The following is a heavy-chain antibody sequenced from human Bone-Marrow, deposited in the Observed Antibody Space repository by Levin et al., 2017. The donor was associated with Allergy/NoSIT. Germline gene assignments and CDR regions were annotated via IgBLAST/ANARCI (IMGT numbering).Heavy chain of an antibody. CDR1: GGSISSGGYS. CDR2: IYHSGST. D-gene: IGHD3-9*01. J-gene: IGHJ3*02. V-gene: IGHV4-30-2*01. CDR3: ARWDILTSDAFDI. Sequence: PSETLSLTCAVSGGSISSGGYSWSWIRQPPGKGLEWIGYIYHSGSTYYNPSLKSRVTISVDRSKNQFSLKLSSVTAADTAVYYCARWDILTSDAFDIWGQGTMVTVSS.